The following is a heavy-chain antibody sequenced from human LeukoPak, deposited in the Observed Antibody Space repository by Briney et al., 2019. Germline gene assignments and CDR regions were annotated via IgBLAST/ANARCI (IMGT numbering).Heavy chain of an antibody. V-gene: IGHV3-49*04. CDR2: IRSKAYGGTT. Sequence: SGGSLRLSCTASGFTFGDYAMSWVRQAPGKGLEWVGFIRSKAYGGTTEYAASVKGRFTISRDDSKSIAYLQMNSLKTEDTAVYYCTRDRGVGATRDYWGQGTLVTVSS. J-gene: IGHJ4*02. CDR1: GFTFGDYA. CDR3: TRDRGVGATRDY. D-gene: IGHD1-26*01.